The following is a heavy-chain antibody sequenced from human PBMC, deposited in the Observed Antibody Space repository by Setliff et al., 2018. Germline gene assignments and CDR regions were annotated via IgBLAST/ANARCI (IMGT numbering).Heavy chain of an antibody. CDR2: IWGDGGTK. V-gene: IGHV3-33*08. J-gene: IGHJ4*02. D-gene: IGHD2-15*01. CDR3: ARTCSGSGCYAGLES. Sequence: PGGSLRLSCAASGFTFSTYRMHWVRQAPGKGLEWVAVIWGDGGTKYHADSVKGRFTISRDNSKNTLYLQMNSLRPEDTAVYYCARTCSGSGCYAGLESWGKGTPVTVS. CDR1: GFTFSTYR.